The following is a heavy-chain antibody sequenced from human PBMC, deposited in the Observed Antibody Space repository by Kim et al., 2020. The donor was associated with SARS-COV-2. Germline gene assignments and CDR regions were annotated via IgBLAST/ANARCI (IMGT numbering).Heavy chain of an antibody. CDR1: GFTFSSYG. J-gene: IGHJ6*02. V-gene: IGHV3-33*08. CDR3: ARMRFGELPSPGWDYYYGMDV. Sequence: GGSLRLSCAASGFTFSSYGMHWVRQAPGKGLEWVAVIWYDGSNKYYADSVKGRFTISRDNSKNTLYLQMNSLRAEDTAVYYCARMRFGELPSPGWDYYYGMDVWGQGTTVTVSS. D-gene: IGHD3-10*01. CDR2: IWYDGSNK.